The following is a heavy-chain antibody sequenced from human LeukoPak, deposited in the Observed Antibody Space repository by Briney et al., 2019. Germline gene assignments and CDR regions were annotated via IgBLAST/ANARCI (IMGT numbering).Heavy chain of an antibody. Sequence: GESLKISCKGSGYSFTSYWIGWGRQMPGKGLEWMGIIYPGDSDTRYSPSFQGQVTISADKSISTAYLQWSSLKASDTATYYCARQHWDGVASSGFNPYYYMDVWGKGTTVTVSS. V-gene: IGHV5-51*01. CDR3: ARQHWDGVASSGFNPYYYMDV. J-gene: IGHJ6*03. D-gene: IGHD3-22*01. CDR2: IYPGDSDT. CDR1: GYSFTSYW.